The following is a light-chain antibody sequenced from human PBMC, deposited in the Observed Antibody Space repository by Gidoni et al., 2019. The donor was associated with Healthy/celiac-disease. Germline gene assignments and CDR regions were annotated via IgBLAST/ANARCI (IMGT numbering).Light chain of an antibody. CDR2: SDS. Sequence: SYVLTQPPSVSVAPGKTARRTCGGNNSGSKSVHWYQQKPGQAPVLVIYSDSDRPSGIPERFSGSNSGNTATLTISRVEAGDEADYYCQVWDSSSDAWVFGGGTKLTVL. CDR3: QVWDSSSDAWV. J-gene: IGLJ3*02. V-gene: IGLV3-21*04. CDR1: NSGSKS.